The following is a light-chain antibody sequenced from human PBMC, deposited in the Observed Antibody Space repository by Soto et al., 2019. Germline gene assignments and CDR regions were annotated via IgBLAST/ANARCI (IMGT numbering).Light chain of an antibody. CDR2: DAS. CDR1: NIGSKS. Sequence: SYELTQPPSVSVAPGQTARITCGGNNIGSKSVHWYQQKPGQAPVLVVYDASDRPSGIPERFSGSNSGNTATLTISRVEAGDEADYYCQVWDNSSDHVVFGGGTKLTVL. V-gene: IGLV3-21*02. CDR3: QVWDNSSDHVV. J-gene: IGLJ2*01.